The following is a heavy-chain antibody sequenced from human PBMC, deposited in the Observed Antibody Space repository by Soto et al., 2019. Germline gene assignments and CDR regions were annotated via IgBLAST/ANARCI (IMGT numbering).Heavy chain of an antibody. CDR2: FYYSENT. CDR3: ARGLSRIQLEYNWFDP. Sequence: SETLSLTCSVSGGSISSKSYSWGWIRQPPGKGLEWIGTFYYSENTYYNPSLKSRVTISVDTSKNQFSLKLSSVTAADTAVYYCARGLSRIQLEYNWFDPWGQGTLVTVSS. J-gene: IGHJ5*02. CDR1: GGSISSKSYS. V-gene: IGHV4-39*01. D-gene: IGHD5-18*01.